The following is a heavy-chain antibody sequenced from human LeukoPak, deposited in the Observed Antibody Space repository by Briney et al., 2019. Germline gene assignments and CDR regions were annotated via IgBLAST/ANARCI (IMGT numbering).Heavy chain of an antibody. V-gene: IGHV3-21*01. Sequence: PGGSLRLSCAASGFTFSSYSMNWVRQAPGKGLEWVSSISSSSYIYYADSVKGRFTISRDNAKNSLYLQMNSLRAEDTAVYYCARHPHPMVRGVIDYWAREPWSPSPQ. CDR2: ISSSSYI. D-gene: IGHD3-10*01. CDR1: GFTFSSYS. CDR3: ARHPHPMVRGVIDY. J-gene: IGHJ4*02.